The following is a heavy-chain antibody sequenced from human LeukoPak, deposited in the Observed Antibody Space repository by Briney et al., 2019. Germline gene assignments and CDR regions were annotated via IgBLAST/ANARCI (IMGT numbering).Heavy chain of an antibody. Sequence: ASVKVSCKASGYTFTSYAISWVRQAPGQGLEWMGGIIPIFGTANYAQKFQGRVTITADKSTSTAYMELSSLRSEDTAVYYCAENYCSGGSCYPNWFDPWGQGTLVTVSS. V-gene: IGHV1-69*06. CDR2: IIPIFGTA. J-gene: IGHJ5*02. CDR3: AENYCSGGSCYPNWFDP. CDR1: GYTFTSYA. D-gene: IGHD2-15*01.